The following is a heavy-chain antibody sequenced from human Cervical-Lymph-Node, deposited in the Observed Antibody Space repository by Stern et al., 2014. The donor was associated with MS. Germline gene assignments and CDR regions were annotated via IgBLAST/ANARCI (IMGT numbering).Heavy chain of an antibody. CDR3: AIVYASGWET. V-gene: IGHV4-34*01. CDR1: GGSFSGYY. CDR2: INHSGST. J-gene: IGHJ4*02. D-gene: IGHD6-19*01. Sequence: QVQLQQWGAGLLKPSETLSLTCAVYGGSFSGYYWSWIRQPPGKGLEWIGEINHSGSTNYKSSLKSRVSISVDTSKNHLSLKLSSVTAADTAVYYCAIVYASGWETWGQGTLVTVSS.